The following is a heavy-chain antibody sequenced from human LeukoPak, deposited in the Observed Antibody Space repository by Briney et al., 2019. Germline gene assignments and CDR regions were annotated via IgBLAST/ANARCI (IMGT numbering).Heavy chain of an antibody. D-gene: IGHD3-22*01. Sequence: SETLSLTCAVSGGSISSGGYSWSWLRQPPGKGLEWIGYIDHSGSTYYNPSLKSRVTISVDRSKNQFSLKLSSVTAADTAVYYCARARYYDSSGYYPYNWPDPWGQGTLVTVSS. V-gene: IGHV4-30-2*01. CDR3: ARARYYDSSGYYPYNWPDP. CDR2: IDHSGST. CDR1: GGSISSGGYS. J-gene: IGHJ5*02.